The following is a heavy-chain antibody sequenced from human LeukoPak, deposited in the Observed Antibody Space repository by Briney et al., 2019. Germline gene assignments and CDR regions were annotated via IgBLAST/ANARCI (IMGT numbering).Heavy chain of an antibody. CDR1: GFTFSSYS. J-gene: IGHJ4*02. CDR2: ISGSGSST. CDR3: AKGRIVLMVYAID. D-gene: IGHD2-8*01. Sequence: GGSLRLSCAASGFTFSSYSMSWVRQAPGKGLEWVSAISGSGSSTYYADSVKGRFTISRDNSKNTLYLQMNSLRAEDTAVYYCAKGRIVLMVYAIDWGQGTLVTVSS. V-gene: IGHV3-23*01.